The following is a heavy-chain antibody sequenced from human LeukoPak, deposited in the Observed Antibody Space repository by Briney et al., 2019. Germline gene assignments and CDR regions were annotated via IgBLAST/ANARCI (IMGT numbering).Heavy chain of an antibody. Sequence: GGSLRLSCAASGFNVSNNFTSWVRQAPGKGLEWVSVIYSGGGTYYADSVKGRFTISRDNSKNTLYLQMNSLRAEDTAVYYCARSYWSGHSYYYGMDVWGQGTTVTVSS. CDR2: IYSGGGT. CDR1: GFNVSNNF. D-gene: IGHD3-3*01. CDR3: ARSYWSGHSYYYGMDV. J-gene: IGHJ6*02. V-gene: IGHV3-66*02.